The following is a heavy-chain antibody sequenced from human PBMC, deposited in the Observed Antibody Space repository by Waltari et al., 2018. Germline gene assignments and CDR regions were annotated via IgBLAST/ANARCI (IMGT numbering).Heavy chain of an antibody. Sequence: QVQLQQWGAGLLKPSETLSLTCAVYGGSFSGYYWSWIRQPPGKGLEWIGEINHSGSTNYNPSLKSRVTISVDTSKNQFALKLSSVTAADTAVYYCASLRFLEWLPLMDVWGQGTTVTVSS. CDR3: ASLRFLEWLPLMDV. V-gene: IGHV4-34*01. D-gene: IGHD3-3*01. CDR2: INHSGST. J-gene: IGHJ6*02. CDR1: GGSFSGYY.